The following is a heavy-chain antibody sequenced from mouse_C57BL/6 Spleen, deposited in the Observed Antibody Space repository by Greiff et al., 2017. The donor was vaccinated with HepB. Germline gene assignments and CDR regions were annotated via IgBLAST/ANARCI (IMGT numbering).Heavy chain of an antibody. CDR3: ASGYDYDDYYAMDY. CDR1: GYTFTSYW. V-gene: IGHV1-69*01. CDR2: IDPSDSYT. Sequence: QVQLQQPGAELVMPGASVKLSCKASGYTFTSYWMHWVKQRPGQGLEWIREIDPSDSYTNYNQKFKGKSTLTVDKSSSTAYMQLSSLTSEDSAVYYGASGYDYDDYYAMDYWGQGTSVTVSS. D-gene: IGHD2-4*01. J-gene: IGHJ4*01.